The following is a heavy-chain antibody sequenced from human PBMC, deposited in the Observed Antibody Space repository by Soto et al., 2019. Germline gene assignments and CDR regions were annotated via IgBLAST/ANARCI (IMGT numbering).Heavy chain of an antibody. D-gene: IGHD6-13*01. V-gene: IGHV1-3*01. J-gene: IGHJ4*02. CDR1: GYTFTSYA. CDR3: ARGIAPYYFDY. Sequence: ASVKVSCKASGYTFTSYAMHWVRQAPGQRLEWMGWINAGNGNRKYSQKFQGRVTITRDTSASTAYMELSSLRSEDTAVYYCARGIAPYYFDYWGQGTLVTVSS. CDR2: INAGNGNR.